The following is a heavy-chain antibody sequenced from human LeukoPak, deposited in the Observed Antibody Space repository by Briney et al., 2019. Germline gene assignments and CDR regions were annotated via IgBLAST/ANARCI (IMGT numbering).Heavy chain of an antibody. V-gene: IGHV1-18*01. Sequence: EASVTVSFKASGYSFTRYGISWVRQAPGQGLEWMGWISTYKGNTNYAQKLQGRVTMTTDTSTNTAYMELRSPRSDDTAVYYCARDRSRSTGFDPWGQGTLVTVSS. CDR1: GYSFTRYG. CDR2: ISTYKGNT. CDR3: ARDRSRSTGFDP. D-gene: IGHD1-14*01. J-gene: IGHJ5*02.